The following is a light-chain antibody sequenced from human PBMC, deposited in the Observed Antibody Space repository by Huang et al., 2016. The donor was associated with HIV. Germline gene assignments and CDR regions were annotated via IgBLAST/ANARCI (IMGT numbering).Light chain of an antibody. CDR3: QQYHNWPRT. CDR2: GAS. J-gene: IGKJ1*01. V-gene: IGKV3-15*01. CDR1: QSVSNN. Sequence: EIVMTQSPATLSVSPGKRGTLSCRASQSVSNNLAWYQQKPGQTPRLRMYGASTRATGVPARFSGSGSGTEFTLTISSLQSEDFAIYYCQQYHNWPRTFGQGTKVEIK.